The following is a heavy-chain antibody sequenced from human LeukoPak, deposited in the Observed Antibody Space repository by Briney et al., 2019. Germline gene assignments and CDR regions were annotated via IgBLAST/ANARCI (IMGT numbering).Heavy chain of an antibody. V-gene: IGHV4-34*01. D-gene: IGHD5-18*01. CDR3: AIFGNTAMGIEYFDH. CDR1: GGSFSGYY. Sequence: PSETLSLTCAVYGGSFSGYYWSWIRQPPGKGLKWIGEINHSGSTNYNPSLKSRVTISVDTPKNQFSLKLSSVTAADTAVYYCAIFGNTAMGIEYFDHWGQGTLVTVSS. J-gene: IGHJ4*02. CDR2: INHSGST.